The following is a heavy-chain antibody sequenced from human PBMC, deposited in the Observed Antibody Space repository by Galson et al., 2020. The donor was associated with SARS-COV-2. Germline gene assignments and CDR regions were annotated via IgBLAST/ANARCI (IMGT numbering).Heavy chain of an antibody. J-gene: IGHJ6*03. V-gene: IGHV1-2*06. CDR2: INPNSGGT. CDR3: ARAAKYYYDSSGNYYYYYMDV. D-gene: IGHD3-22*01. Sequence: ASVKLSCKASGYTFTGYYMHWVRQAPGQGLEWMGRINPNSGGTNYAQKFQGRVTMTRDTSISTAYMELSRLRSDDTAVYYCARAAKYYYDSSGNYYYYYMDVWGKGTTVTISS. CDR1: GYTFTGYY.